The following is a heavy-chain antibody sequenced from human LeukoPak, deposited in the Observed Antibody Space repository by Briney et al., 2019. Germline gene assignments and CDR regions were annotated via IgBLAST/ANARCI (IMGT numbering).Heavy chain of an antibody. J-gene: IGHJ1*01. CDR2: ISGRGDRT. CDR3: AKSDRGGPPAENFQH. CDR1: GFTFSSYA. D-gene: IGHD3-16*02. V-gene: IGHV3-23*01. Sequence: GGSLRLSCAAPGFTFSSYAMSWVRQAPGKGLEWVSAISGRGDRTYYADSVKGRFTISRDNSKNALYLQMNSLRAEDMAVYFCAKSDRGGPPAENFQHWGQGTLVTVSP.